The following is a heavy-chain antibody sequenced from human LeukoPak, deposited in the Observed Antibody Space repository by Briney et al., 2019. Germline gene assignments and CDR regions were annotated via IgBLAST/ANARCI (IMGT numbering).Heavy chain of an antibody. V-gene: IGHV1-2*02. CDR3: ARDPPAAVHDIDY. D-gene: IGHD1-1*01. CDR2: ISPKSGGT. CDR1: GYTFTGYN. Sequence: ASVKVSCKASGYTFTGYNIHWVRQAPGQGLEWMGWISPKSGGTNYAQKFQGRVTMTRDTSISTAYMEMSRLRSDDTAVYYCARDPPAAVHDIDYWGQGTLVTVSS. J-gene: IGHJ4*02.